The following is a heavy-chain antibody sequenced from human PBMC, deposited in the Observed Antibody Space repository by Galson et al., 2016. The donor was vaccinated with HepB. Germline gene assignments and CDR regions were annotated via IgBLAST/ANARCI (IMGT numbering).Heavy chain of an antibody. CDR1: GFSLSAYY. V-gene: IGHV3-11*05. CDR2: ISYSGSDM. J-gene: IGHJ3*02. CDR3: ARDPDTTGPLDI. Sequence: SLRLSCAASGFSLSAYYMTWIRRTPGKGLEWVSYISYSGSDMNYIDSVKGRFTISRDNAKNSLYLQMNSLRAEDTGIYYCARDPDTTGPLDIWGQGTVDIVSS. D-gene: IGHD1-1*01.